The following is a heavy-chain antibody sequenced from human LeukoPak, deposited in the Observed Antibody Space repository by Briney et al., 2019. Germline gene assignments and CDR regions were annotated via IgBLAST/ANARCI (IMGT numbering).Heavy chain of an antibody. CDR1: GGSIRSSYYY. Sequence: SETLSLTCTVSGGSIRSSYYYWGWIRQPPGKGLEWIGSIYDSGSTYYNPSLKSRVTISVDTSKNQFSLKLSSVTAADTAVYYCARGWRGMDVWGQGTTVTVSS. CDR2: IYDSGST. V-gene: IGHV4-39*07. CDR3: ARGWRGMDV. D-gene: IGHD2-15*01. J-gene: IGHJ6*02.